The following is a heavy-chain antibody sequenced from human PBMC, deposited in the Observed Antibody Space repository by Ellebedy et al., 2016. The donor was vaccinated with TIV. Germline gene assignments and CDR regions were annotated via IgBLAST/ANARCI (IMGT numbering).Heavy chain of an antibody. CDR2: IKRDGSEI. CDR3: ARADYRSGPYFDY. CDR1: GFTFSHYW. V-gene: IGHV3-7*01. Sequence: GESLKISCVASGFTFSHYWMSWVRQAPGKGLEWVANIKRDGSEIYYVDPVKGRFTISRDNAKNSLYLQMNSLRAEDTAVYYCARADYRSGPYFDYWGQGSWVTVSS. D-gene: IGHD6-19*01. J-gene: IGHJ4*02.